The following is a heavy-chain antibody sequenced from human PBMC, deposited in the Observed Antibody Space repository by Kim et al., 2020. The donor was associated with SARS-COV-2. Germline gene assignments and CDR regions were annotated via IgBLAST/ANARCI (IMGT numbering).Heavy chain of an antibody. D-gene: IGHD3-10*01. CDR3: ATGYGSGSYFLRGPSPDFDY. CDR1: GYTLTELS. V-gene: IGHV1-24*01. J-gene: IGHJ4*02. Sequence: ASVKVSCKVSGYTLTELSMHWVRQAPGKGLEWMGGFDPEDGETIYAQKFQGRVTMTEDTSTDTAYMELSSLRSEDTAVYYCATGYGSGSYFLRGPSPDFDYWGQGTLVTVSS. CDR2: FDPEDGET.